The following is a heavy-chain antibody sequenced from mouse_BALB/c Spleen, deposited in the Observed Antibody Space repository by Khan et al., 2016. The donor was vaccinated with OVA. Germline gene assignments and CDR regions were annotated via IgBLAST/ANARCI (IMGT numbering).Heavy chain of an antibody. V-gene: IGHV1-77*01. CDR1: GYTFTDYY. CDR2: INPGSGNS. Sequence: VQLSCKASGYTFTDYYIDWVKQRTGQGLEWIGEINPGSGNSYYNEKFKGKATLTADKSSNTAFVQLSSLTSDDSAVYFCAREWGAWFAYWGQGTLVTVSA. J-gene: IGHJ3*01. CDR3: AREWGAWFAY.